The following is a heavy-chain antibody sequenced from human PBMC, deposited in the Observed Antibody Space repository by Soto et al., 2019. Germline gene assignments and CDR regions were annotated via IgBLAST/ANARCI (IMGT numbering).Heavy chain of an antibody. D-gene: IGHD3-22*01. Sequence: GASVKVSCKASGYTFTSYCISCVRHAPGQGLEWMGWISAYNGNTNYAQKLQGRVTMTTDTSTSTAYMELRSLRSDDTAVYYCARDLAYDSSGYYRDYWGQGTLVTVSS. CDR3: ARDLAYDSSGYYRDY. J-gene: IGHJ4*02. V-gene: IGHV1-18*01. CDR1: GYTFTSYC. CDR2: ISAYNGNT.